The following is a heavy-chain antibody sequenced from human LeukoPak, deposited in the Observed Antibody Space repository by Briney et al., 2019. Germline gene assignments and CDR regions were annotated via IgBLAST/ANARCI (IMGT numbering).Heavy chain of an antibody. CDR2: INHSGST. D-gene: IGHD4-23*01. J-gene: IGHJ3*02. CDR1: GGSFSGYY. Sequence: PSETLSLTCAVYGGSFSGYYWSWIRQPPGKGLEWIGEINHSGSTNYNPSLKSRVTISVDTSKNQFFLKLSSVTAADTAVYYCARGLTTVVRRVAANAFDIWGQGTMVTVSS. V-gene: IGHV4-34*01. CDR3: ARGLTTVVRRVAANAFDI.